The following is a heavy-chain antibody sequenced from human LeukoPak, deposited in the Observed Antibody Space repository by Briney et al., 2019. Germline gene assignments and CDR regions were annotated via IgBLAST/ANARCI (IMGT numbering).Heavy chain of an antibody. D-gene: IGHD3-10*01. CDR2: ISYSEST. V-gene: IGHV4-39*01. J-gene: IGHJ5*02. Sequence: PSETLSLTCTVAGGSFSSNTYYWSWIRQPPGKGLEWIGSISYSESTYSNPSLKSLVTISVDPSKNQFSLELLSVAAADPAVYYCARHVGPDTRITMLRGVSFPRYNNWFDPWGQGTLVTVSS. CDR1: GGSFSSNTYY. CDR3: ARHVGPDTRITMLRGVSFPRYNNWFDP.